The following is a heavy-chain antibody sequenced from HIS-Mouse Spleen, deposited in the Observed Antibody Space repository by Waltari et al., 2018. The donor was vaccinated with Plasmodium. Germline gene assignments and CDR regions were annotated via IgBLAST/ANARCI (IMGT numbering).Heavy chain of an antibody. CDR3: ARDRITGTSYFDY. Sequence: QLQLQESGPGLVKPSETLSLTCTVPGGSISSTNYYLGWIRQPPGKGLEWIGSIYYCGSTYYNPSLKSRVTISVDTSKNQFSLKLSSVTAADTAVYYCARDRITGTSYFDYWGQGTLVTVSS. J-gene: IGHJ4*02. D-gene: IGHD1-7*01. CDR2: IYYCGST. V-gene: IGHV4-39*07. CDR1: GGSISSTNYY.